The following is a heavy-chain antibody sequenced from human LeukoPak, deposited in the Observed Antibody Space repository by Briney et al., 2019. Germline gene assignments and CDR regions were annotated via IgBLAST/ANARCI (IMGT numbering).Heavy chain of an antibody. CDR2: IYYSGST. V-gene: IGHV4-59*01. D-gene: IGHD3-22*01. CDR3: ARDVKFYYDSSGYYRGFDY. CDR1: GGSISSYY. J-gene: IGHJ4*02. Sequence: NSSETLSLTCTVSGGSISSYYWSWIRQPPGKGLEWIGYIYYSGSTNYNPSLKSRVTISVDTSKNQFSLKLSPVTAADTAVYYCARDVKFYYDSSGYYRGFDYWGQGTLVTVSS.